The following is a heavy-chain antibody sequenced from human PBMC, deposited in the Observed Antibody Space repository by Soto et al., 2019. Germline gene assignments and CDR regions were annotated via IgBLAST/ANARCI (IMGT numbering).Heavy chain of an antibody. CDR3: AKDSGGFGGY. D-gene: IGHD6-19*01. J-gene: IGHJ4*02. Sequence: PGGSLRLSCAASGFTFSNYGMHWVRQAPGKGLEWVALISFDGSNKYYADSVKGRFTISRDSSKNTLYLQMNSLRAEDTAVYYCAKDSGGFGGYWGQGTLVTVSS. CDR2: ISFDGSNK. CDR1: GFTFSNYG. V-gene: IGHV3-30*18.